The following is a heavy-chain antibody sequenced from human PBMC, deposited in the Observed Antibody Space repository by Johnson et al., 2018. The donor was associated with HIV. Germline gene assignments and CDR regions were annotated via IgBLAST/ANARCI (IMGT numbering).Heavy chain of an antibody. Sequence: VQLVESGGGLVQPGGSLRLSCAASGFTVSSNYMSWVRQAPGKGLAWVSVIYSCGSTYYADSVQGRFTIPRDKSKNTLYLQMNSLRAEDTAVYYCARAGDYDAFDIWGQGIMVTVSS. CDR3: ARAGDYDAFDI. D-gene: IGHD3-16*01. CDR1: GFTVSSNY. CDR2: IYSCGST. V-gene: IGHV3-66*01. J-gene: IGHJ3*02.